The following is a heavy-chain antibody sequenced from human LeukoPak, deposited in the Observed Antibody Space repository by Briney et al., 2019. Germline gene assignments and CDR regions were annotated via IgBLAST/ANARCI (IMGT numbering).Heavy chain of an antibody. D-gene: IGHD2-15*01. CDR2: ISGSGGST. J-gene: IGHJ4*02. CDR1: GFTFSSYS. V-gene: IGHV3-23*01. Sequence: GGSLRLSCAASGFTFSSYSMNWVRQAPGKGLEWVSAISGSGGSTYYADSVKGRFTISRDNSKNTLYLQMNSLRAEDTAVYYCAKGHIVVVVAANFDYWGQGTLVTVSS. CDR3: AKGHIVVVVAANFDY.